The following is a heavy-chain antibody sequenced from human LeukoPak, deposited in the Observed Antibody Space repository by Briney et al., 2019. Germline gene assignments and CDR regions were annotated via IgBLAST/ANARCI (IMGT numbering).Heavy chain of an antibody. V-gene: IGHV3-23*01. J-gene: IGHJ3*02. D-gene: IGHD6-13*01. CDR3: ARELSRSSWYCAFDI. CDR2: ISTTDGAT. CDR1: GFTFSSHA. Sequence: PGGSLRLSCAASGFTFSSHAMNWVRQAPGEGLEWVAAISTTDGATYYADSVKGRFTISRDDSKNTLYVQMKSLRLEDPAVYYCARELSRSSWYCAFDIWGQGTMVTVSS.